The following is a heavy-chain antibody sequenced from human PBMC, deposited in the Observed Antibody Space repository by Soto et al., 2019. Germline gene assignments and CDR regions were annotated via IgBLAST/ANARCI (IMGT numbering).Heavy chain of an antibody. V-gene: IGHV4-59*01. CDR3: ARGDYNYYFMDV. Sequence: SETLSLTCTVSCGSISTYYWSWIRQPPGKGLEWIGYIYYSGSTNYNPSLKSRVTISVDTSKNQFSLKLSSVIAADTAVYYCARGDYNYYFMDVWGKGTTVTVS. CDR1: CGSISTYY. J-gene: IGHJ6*03. CDR2: IYYSGST. D-gene: IGHD1-26*01.